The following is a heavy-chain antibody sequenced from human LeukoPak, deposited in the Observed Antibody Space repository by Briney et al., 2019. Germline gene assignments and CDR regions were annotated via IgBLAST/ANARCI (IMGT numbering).Heavy chain of an antibody. D-gene: IGHD3-22*01. V-gene: IGHV4-34*01. CDR3: ASRLYYDSSGYYNY. Sequence: SETLSLTCAVYGGSFSGYYWSWIRQPPGKGLEWIGEINHSGSTNYNPSLKSRVTISVDTSKNQSSLKLSSVTAADTAVYYCASRLYYDSSGYYNYWGQGTLVTVSS. CDR2: INHSGST. J-gene: IGHJ4*02. CDR1: GGSFSGYY.